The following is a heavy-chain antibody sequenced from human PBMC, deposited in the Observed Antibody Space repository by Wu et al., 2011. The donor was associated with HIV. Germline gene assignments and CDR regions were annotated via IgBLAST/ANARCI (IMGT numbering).Heavy chain of an antibody. CDR2: IIPVFGTR. J-gene: IGHJ5*02. Sequence: QVQLVQSGAEVKKPGSSIKVSCKASGDTISRYAINWVRQAPGQGLEWMGAIIPVFGTRNYGQKFQDGVTITADKSTNTAYLELSSLRSDDTAVYYCVTTSTTFRLGLNYFDPWGQGTLVTVSS. CDR1: GDTISRYA. D-gene: IGHD1-7*01. V-gene: IGHV1-69*13. CDR3: VTTSTTFRLGLNYFDP.